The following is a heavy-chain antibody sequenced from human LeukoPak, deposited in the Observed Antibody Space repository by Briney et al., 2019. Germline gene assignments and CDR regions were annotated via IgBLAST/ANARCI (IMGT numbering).Heavy chain of an antibody. CDR2: IYPGDSDT. Sequence: GESLKISCKGSGYSFTSYWIGWVRQMPGKGLEWMGIIYPGDSDTRYSPSFRGQVTISADKSISTAYLQWSSLKASDTAMYYCARVVQGVTPECWFDPWGQGTLVTVSS. V-gene: IGHV5-51*01. CDR3: ARVVQGVTPECWFDP. CDR1: GYSFTSYW. J-gene: IGHJ5*02. D-gene: IGHD2-21*02.